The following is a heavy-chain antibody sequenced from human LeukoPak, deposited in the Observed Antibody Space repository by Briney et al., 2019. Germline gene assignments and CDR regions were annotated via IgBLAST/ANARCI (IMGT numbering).Heavy chain of an antibody. V-gene: IGHV1-2*02. CDR1: GYTFTDYY. J-gene: IGHJ4*02. CDR2: INPNDGDT. D-gene: IGHD2-2*01. CDR3: ARANFLYCSSTSCLFDY. Sequence: GASVKVSCKASGYTFTDYYRHWVRQAPGQGFEWMGWINPNDGDTYYAQKFQGRVTMTRDTSISTAHMEVSRLRSDDTAVYYCARANFLYCSSTSCLFDYWGQGTLVTVSS.